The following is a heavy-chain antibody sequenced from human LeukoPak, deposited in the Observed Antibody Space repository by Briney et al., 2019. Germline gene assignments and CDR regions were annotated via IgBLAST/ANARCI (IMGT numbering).Heavy chain of an antibody. V-gene: IGHV3-23*01. CDR3: AKPARTDYADY. D-gene: IGHD1-14*01. J-gene: IGHJ4*02. CDR2: INGSGDRT. CDR1: GFTFSSYA. Sequence: GGTLRLSCVASGFTFSSYAMNWVRQAPGKGLEWVSSINGSGDRTYYADSVKGRVTISRDNSKNTLYLQMNSLRAEDTAVYYCAKPARTDYADYWGQGTLVTVSS.